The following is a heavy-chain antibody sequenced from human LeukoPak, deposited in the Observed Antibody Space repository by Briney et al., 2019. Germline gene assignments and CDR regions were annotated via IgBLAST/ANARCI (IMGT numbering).Heavy chain of an antibody. CDR3: ARDLEDYNNYGEMGF. CDR2: ISTSSSYM. D-gene: IGHD4-11*01. Sequence: PGGSLRLSCAASGFIFSSYTMTWVRQAPGKGLEWVSSISTSSSYMYYGDSVKGRFTISRDNAKNSLYLQMSSLRAEDTGVYYCARDLEDYNNYGEMGFWGQGTLVTVSS. V-gene: IGHV3-21*01. CDR1: GFIFSSYT. J-gene: IGHJ4*02.